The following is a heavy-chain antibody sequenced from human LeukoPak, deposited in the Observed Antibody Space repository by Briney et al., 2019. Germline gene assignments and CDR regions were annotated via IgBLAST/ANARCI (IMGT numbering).Heavy chain of an antibody. J-gene: IGHJ6*02. CDR3: ASKGYCSGGSCYTDYYYYGMDV. Sequence: SVKVSCKASGGTFSSYAISWVRQAPGQGLEWMGRIIPIFGIANYAQKFQGRVTITADKSTSTAHMELSSLRSEDTAVYYCASKGYCSGGSCYTDYYYYGMDVWGQGTTVTVSS. V-gene: IGHV1-69*04. D-gene: IGHD2-15*01. CDR1: GGTFSSYA. CDR2: IIPIFGIA.